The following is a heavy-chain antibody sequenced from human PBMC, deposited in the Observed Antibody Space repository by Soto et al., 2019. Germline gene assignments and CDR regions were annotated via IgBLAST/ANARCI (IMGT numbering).Heavy chain of an antibody. Sequence: EVQLVESGGGLVQPGGSLRLSCVASGFTFSSYWMHWVRQAPGKGLVWVSRINSDGSRTTYADSVKGRFTISRDNAKNTLYLQMNSLSAEDTAVYFCAKGYSGYDSANWGQGSLVTVSS. CDR1: GFTFSSYW. CDR2: INSDGSRT. D-gene: IGHD5-12*01. V-gene: IGHV3-74*01. J-gene: IGHJ4*02. CDR3: AKGYSGYDSAN.